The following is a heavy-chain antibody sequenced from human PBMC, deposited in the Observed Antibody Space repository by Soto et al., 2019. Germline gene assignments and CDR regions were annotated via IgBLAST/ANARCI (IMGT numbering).Heavy chain of an antibody. V-gene: IGHV1-69*01. CDR1: GGTFGRYA. D-gene: IGHD2-2*01. Sequence: QVQLVQSGAEVKKPGSSVKVSCKASGGTFGRYAISWVRQAPGQGLEWMGGIIPIPGTANYAQKFQGRVTIAADESTSTAYMELRSLRSEDTAVYYCARSQGSSTSLEIYYYYYYGMEVWCQGTTVTVSS. CDR2: IIPIPGTA. J-gene: IGHJ6*02. CDR3: ARSQGSSTSLEIYYYYYYGMEV.